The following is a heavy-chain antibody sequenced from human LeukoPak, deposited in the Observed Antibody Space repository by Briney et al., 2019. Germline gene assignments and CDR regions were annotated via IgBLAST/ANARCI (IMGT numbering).Heavy chain of an antibody. V-gene: IGHV3-49*04. CDR1: GFTFGDYA. CDR2: IRSKAYGGTT. D-gene: IGHD1-7*01. Sequence: GWSLRLSCTASGFTFGDYAMSWVRPAPGKGLEWVGFIRSKAYGGTTEYAASVKGRFTISRDDSKSIGYLQMNSLKTEDTAVYYCTRGRNWNYEHNYYFDYWGQGTLVTVSS. CDR3: TRGRNWNYEHNYYFDY. J-gene: IGHJ4*02.